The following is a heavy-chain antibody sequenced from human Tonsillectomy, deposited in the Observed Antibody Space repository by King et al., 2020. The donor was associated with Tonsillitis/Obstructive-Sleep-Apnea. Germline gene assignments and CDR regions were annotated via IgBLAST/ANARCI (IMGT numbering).Heavy chain of an antibody. CDR2: ISAYNGNT. CDR1: GYTFTNYG. Sequence: VQLVESGAEVKKPGASVKVSCKASGYTFTNYGISWVRQAPGQGLEWMGWISAYNGNTNYAQKLQDRVTMTTDPSTSTAYMELRSLRSDDTAVYYCARATYYYDDSGYYYGGDNWFDPWGQGTLVTVSS. CDR3: ARATYYYDDSGYYYGGDNWFDP. V-gene: IGHV1-18*01. D-gene: IGHD3-22*01. J-gene: IGHJ5*02.